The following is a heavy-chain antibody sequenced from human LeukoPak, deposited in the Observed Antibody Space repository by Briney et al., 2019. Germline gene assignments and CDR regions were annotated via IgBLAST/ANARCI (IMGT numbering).Heavy chain of an antibody. CDR3: ARVGVVVVAATRNWFDP. CDR2: INPNSGGT. D-gene: IGHD2-15*01. CDR1: GYTFTGYY. V-gene: IGHV1-2*02. J-gene: IGHJ5*02. Sequence: GASVKVSCKASGYTFTGYYMHWVRQAPGQGLEWMGWINPNSGGTNYAQKFQGRVTITADESTSTAYMELSSLRSEDTAVYYCARVGVVVVAATRNWFDPWGQGTLVTVSS.